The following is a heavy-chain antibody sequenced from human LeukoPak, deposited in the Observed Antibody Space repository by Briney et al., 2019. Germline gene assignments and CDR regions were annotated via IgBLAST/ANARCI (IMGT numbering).Heavy chain of an antibody. J-gene: IGHJ6*03. V-gene: IGHV1-2*02. Sequence: ASVRVSCKASGYTFTGYYMHWVRQAPGQGLEWMGWINPNSGGTNYAQKFQGRVTMTRDTSISTAYMELSSLRSEDTAVYYCARNYRFALDYYYMDVWGKGTTVTISS. D-gene: IGHD4-11*01. CDR2: INPNSGGT. CDR3: ARNYRFALDYYYMDV. CDR1: GYTFTGYY.